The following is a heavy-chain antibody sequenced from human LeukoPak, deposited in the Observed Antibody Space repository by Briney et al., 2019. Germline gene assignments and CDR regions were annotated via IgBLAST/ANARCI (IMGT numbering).Heavy chain of an antibody. D-gene: IGHD6-19*01. CDR2: IYTSGST. CDR3: ARGGFVEQWLGT. CDR1: GGSISSGSYY. J-gene: IGHJ5*02. Sequence: PSETLSLTCTVSGGSISSGSYYWSWIRQPAGKGLEWIGRIYTSGSTNYNPSLKSRVTISVDTSKNQFSLKLSSVAAADTAVYYCARGGFVEQWLGTWGQGTLVTVSS. V-gene: IGHV4-61*02.